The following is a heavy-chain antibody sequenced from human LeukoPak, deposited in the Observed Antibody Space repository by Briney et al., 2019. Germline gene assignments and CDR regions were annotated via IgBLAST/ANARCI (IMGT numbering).Heavy chain of an antibody. CDR3: ARDTGTGIDY. Sequence: GGSLRLSCAAAGFTVTNNYIHWVRQAPGKGLEWVSIIFSGGDTYYTDSVKGRFTISRGNSKNTIYLQMNSLRAEDTAVHYCARDTGTGIDYWGQGTLVTVSS. J-gene: IGHJ4*02. D-gene: IGHD1-1*01. CDR1: GFTVTNNY. CDR2: IFSGGDT. V-gene: IGHV3-53*05.